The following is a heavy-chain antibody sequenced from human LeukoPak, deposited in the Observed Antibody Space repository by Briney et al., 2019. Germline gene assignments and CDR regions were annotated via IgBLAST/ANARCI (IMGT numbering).Heavy chain of an antibody. Sequence: SETLSLTCTVSGASVSNYDWSWIRQPPGKGLEWIGYVYYSGRTNYNPSLKSRVTISVDTSKNQFSLKLSSVTAADTAVYYCARGYSSSPSHYMDVWGKGTTVTVSS. J-gene: IGHJ6*03. D-gene: IGHD6-6*01. CDR2: VYYSGRT. V-gene: IGHV4-59*08. CDR3: ARGYSSSPSHYMDV. CDR1: GASVSNYD.